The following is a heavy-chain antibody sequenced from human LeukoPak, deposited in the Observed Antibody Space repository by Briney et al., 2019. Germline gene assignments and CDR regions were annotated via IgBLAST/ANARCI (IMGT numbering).Heavy chain of an antibody. V-gene: IGHV4-39*01. J-gene: IGHJ6*02. Sequence: TSETLSLTCTVSGGSISSSSYYWGWIRQPPGKGLEWIGSIYYSGSTYYNPSLKSRVTISVDTSKNQFSLKLSSVTAADTAVYYCARHYDFWSGYFQKYGMDVWGQGTTVTVSS. CDR1: GGSISSSSYY. CDR2: IYYSGST. D-gene: IGHD3-3*01. CDR3: ARHYDFWSGYFQKYGMDV.